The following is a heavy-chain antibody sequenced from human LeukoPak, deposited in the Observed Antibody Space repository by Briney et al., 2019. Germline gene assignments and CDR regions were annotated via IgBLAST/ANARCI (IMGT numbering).Heavy chain of an antibody. CDR2: ISGSGSDI. CDR3: AKLRYFDWLPPGDWFDP. V-gene: IGHV3-11*01. CDR1: GFSFSDSY. J-gene: IGHJ5*02. D-gene: IGHD3-9*01. Sequence: GGSLRLSCVVSGFSFSDSYMTWIRQTPGKGLEWLAYISGSGSDIYYADSVKGRFTISRDNAKNSLYLQMNSLRAEDTAVYYCAKLRYFDWLPPGDWFDPWGQGTLVTVSS.